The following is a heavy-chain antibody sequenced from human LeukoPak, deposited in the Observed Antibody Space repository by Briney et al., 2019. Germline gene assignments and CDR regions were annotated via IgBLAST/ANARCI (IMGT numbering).Heavy chain of an antibody. J-gene: IGHJ5*02. D-gene: IGHD3-22*01. CDR1: GGSISSSSYY. Sequence: SETLSLTCTVSGGSISSSSYYWGWIRQPPGKGLEWIGSIYYSGGTYYNPSLKSRVTVSVDTSKNQFSLKLSSVTAADTAVYYCARHYYDSSGYYPNWFDPWGQGTLVTVSS. CDR3: ARHYYDSSGYYPNWFDP. CDR2: IYYSGGT. V-gene: IGHV4-39*01.